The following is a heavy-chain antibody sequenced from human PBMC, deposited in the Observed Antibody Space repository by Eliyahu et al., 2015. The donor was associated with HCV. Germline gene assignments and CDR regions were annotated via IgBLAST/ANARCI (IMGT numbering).Heavy chain of an antibody. J-gene: IGHJ4*02. D-gene: IGHD2-21*02. CDR3: ARARYQSRHIVVVTAIS. V-gene: IGHV3-48*01. Sequence: EVQLVESGGGLVQPGGSLRLSCAASGFXFSSYSMNWVRQAPGKGLEWVSYISSSSSTIYYADSVKGRFTISRDNAKNSLYLQMNSLRAEDTAVYYCARARYQSRHIVVVTAISWGQGTLVTVSS. CDR1: GFXFSSYS. CDR2: ISSSSSTI.